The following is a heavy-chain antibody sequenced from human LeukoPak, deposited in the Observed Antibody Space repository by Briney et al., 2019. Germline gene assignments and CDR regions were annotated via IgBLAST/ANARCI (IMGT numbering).Heavy chain of an antibody. CDR1: GFTFSSYA. CDR3: AKDRYDCSGGSCYSDYYYYMDV. V-gene: IGHV3-30*02. J-gene: IGHJ6*03. CDR2: IRYDGSNK. Sequence: GGSLRLSCAASGFTFSSYAMSWVRQAPGKGLEWVAFIRYDGSNKYYADSVKGRFTISRDNSKNTLYLQMNSLRAEDTAVYYCAKDRYDCSGGSCYSDYYYYMDVWGKGTTVTISS. D-gene: IGHD2-15*01.